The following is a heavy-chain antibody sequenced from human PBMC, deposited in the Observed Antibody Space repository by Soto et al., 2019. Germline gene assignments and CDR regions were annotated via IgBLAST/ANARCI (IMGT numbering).Heavy chain of an antibody. V-gene: IGHV1-69*13. D-gene: IGHD6-13*01. J-gene: IGHJ4*02. Sequence: SVKASCKASGGTFSSYAISWVRHAPGQGLEWMGGVIPIFGTANYAQKFQGRVTITADESTSTAYMELSSLRSEDTAVYYCARSRYSSSWLNEYWGQGALDTGSS. CDR1: GGTFSSYA. CDR3: ARSRYSSSWLNEY. CDR2: VIPIFGTA.